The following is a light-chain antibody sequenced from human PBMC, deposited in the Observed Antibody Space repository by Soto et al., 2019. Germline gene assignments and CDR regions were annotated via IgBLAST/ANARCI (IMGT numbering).Light chain of an antibody. Sequence: EIVMTQSPGTLSVSPGERATLSCRASQSTNKNLAWYQQKPGRAPRLLIYGVSTRASGIPARFSGSGSETEFTLTISSLQSEDFAVYYCQQYDNWPPYTFGQGTKVDI. V-gene: IGKV3-15*01. CDR3: QQYDNWPPYT. J-gene: IGKJ2*01. CDR2: GVS. CDR1: QSTNKN.